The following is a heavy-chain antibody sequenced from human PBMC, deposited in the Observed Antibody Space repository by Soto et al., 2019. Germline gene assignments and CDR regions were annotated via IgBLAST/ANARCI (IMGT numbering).Heavy chain of an antibody. Sequence: QVHLEESGGGLVKPGGSLRLSCTASGFIFSDYYMSWIRQAPGKGLEWVSDISNSGRITHHADSVEGRFTISRDNAKDSSYLQLSSLGPEDSAIYYGARDHGGGGLTLEYWGQGTLVTVSS. CDR3: ARDHGGGGLTLEY. D-gene: IGHD3-16*01. CDR1: GFIFSDYY. J-gene: IGHJ4*02. V-gene: IGHV3-11*01. CDR2: ISNSGRIT.